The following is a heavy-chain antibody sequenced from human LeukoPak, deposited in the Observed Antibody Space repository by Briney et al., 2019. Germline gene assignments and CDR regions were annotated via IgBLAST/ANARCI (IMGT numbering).Heavy chain of an antibody. CDR1: GGTFTSYD. CDR3: ARDRGSGPSYYFDY. J-gene: IGHJ4*02. V-gene: IGHV1-8*01. D-gene: IGHD6-19*01. Sequence: ASVKVSCKASGGTFTSYDINWVRQDTGQGLEWMGWMNPNSGNTGYAQKFQGRVTMTRNTSISTAYMELSSLRSEDTAVYYCARDRGSGPSYYFDYWGQRTLVTVSS. CDR2: MNPNSGNT.